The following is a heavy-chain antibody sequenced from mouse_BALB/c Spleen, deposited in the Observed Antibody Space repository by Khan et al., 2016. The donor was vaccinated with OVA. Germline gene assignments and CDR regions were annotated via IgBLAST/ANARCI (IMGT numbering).Heavy chain of an antibody. CDR2: IFTGYDNS. CDR1: GYTFTSYW. Sequence: QVQLQQSGAELVRPGASVKLSCKISGYTFTSYWIHWVKQSSGKGLEWIAMIFTGYDNSYYNEKFKDKATMTADKSSSTAYMKLSSLKSDDSVVFFSARGEDLYLFDYWGQGTPVTVSS. CDR3: ARGEDLYLFDY. V-gene: IGHV1S132*01. J-gene: IGHJ2*01.